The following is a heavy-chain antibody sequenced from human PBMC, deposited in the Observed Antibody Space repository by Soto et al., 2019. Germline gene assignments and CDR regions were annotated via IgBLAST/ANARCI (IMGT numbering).Heavy chain of an antibody. CDR1: GFTFDNAW. Sequence: EVQLVESGGGLVKPGGSLRLSCAASGFTFDNAWMSWVRQAPGKGLEWVGRIKSKTDGGTADYAAPVKGRFTISRHDSKNTLFLQMNSLKTEDTAVYYCTTDRGHMYDFDYWGQGTLVPVSS. J-gene: IGHJ4*02. D-gene: IGHD3-10*01. V-gene: IGHV3-15*01. CDR2: IKSKTDGGTA. CDR3: TTDRGHMYDFDY.